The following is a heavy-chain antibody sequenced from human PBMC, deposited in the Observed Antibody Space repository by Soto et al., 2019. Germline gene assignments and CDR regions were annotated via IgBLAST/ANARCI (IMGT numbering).Heavy chain of an antibody. D-gene: IGHD3-3*01. CDR2: IIPILGIA. CDR1: GGTFSSYT. CDR3: ARDYSYDFWSGYRRSDAFDI. Sequence: QVQLVQSGAEVKKPGSSVKVSCKASGGTFSSYTISWVRQAPGQGLEWMGRIIPILGIANYAQKFQGRVTITADKSTSTAYMELRSLRSEDTAVYYCARDYSYDFWSGYRRSDAFDIWGQGTMVTVSS. J-gene: IGHJ3*02. V-gene: IGHV1-69*08.